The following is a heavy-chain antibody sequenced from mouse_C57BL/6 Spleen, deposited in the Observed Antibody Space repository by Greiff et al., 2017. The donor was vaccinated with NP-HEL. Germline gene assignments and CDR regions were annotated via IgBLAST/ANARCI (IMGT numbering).Heavy chain of an antibody. J-gene: IGHJ4*01. CDR1: GYTFTSYW. CDR3: ARSYYGSRGDY. CDR2: IYPGSGST. Sequence: VQLQQSGAELVKPGASVKMSCKASGYTFTSYWITWVKQRPGQGLEWIGDIYPGSGSTNYNEKFKSKATLTVDTSSSTAYMQLSSLTSEDSAVYYCARSYYGSRGDYWGQGTSVTVSS. V-gene: IGHV1-55*01. D-gene: IGHD1-1*01.